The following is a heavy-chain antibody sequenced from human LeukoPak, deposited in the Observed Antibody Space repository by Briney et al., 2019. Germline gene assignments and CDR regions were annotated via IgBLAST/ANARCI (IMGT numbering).Heavy chain of an antibody. CDR1: GGSISSGGYS. D-gene: IGHD5-18*01. CDR2: IYHSGST. Sequence: SETLSLTCAVSGGSISSGGYSWSWIRQPPGKGLEWLGYIYHSGSTYYNPSLKSRVTISVDTSKNQFSLKLSSVTAADTAVYFCARHHKRGYSYGLDDWGQGTLVTVSS. J-gene: IGHJ4*02. V-gene: IGHV4-30-2*03. CDR3: ARHHKRGYSYGLDD.